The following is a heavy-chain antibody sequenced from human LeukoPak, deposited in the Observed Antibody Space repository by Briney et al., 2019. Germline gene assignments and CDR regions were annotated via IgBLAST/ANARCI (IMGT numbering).Heavy chain of an antibody. CDR1: GFMFSSNW. CDR2: IKEDGTET. V-gene: IGHV3-7*03. CDR3: AKEGRSLQTY. Sequence: GGSLRLSCAASGFMFSSNWMSWARLAPGKGLEWVANIKEDGTETYYVDSVKGRFTISRDNAKNSLYLQMNSLRVEDTAVYYCAKEGRSLQTYWGQGTLVTVSS. D-gene: IGHD4-11*01. J-gene: IGHJ4*02.